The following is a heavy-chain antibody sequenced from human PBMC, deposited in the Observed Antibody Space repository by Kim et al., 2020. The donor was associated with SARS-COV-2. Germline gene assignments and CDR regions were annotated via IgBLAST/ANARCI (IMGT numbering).Heavy chain of an antibody. CDR2: IYYSGST. CDR3: ARVVLTGYYFDY. V-gene: IGHV4-39*07. J-gene: IGHJ4*02. D-gene: IGHD3-9*01. CDR1: GGSSSSSSYY. Sequence: SETLSLTCTVSGGSSSSSSYYWGWIRQPPGKGLEWIGSIYYSGSTYYNSSLKSRVTISVDTSKKQFSLKLSSVTAADTAVYYCARVVLTGYYFDYWGQGTLVTVSS.